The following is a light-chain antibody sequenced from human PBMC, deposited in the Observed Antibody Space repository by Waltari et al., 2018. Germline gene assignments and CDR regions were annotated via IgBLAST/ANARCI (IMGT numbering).Light chain of an antibody. Sequence: DIQMTQSPSYLSASVGDRVTITCRASQGLSGSLAWYQRKPGRAPKLLIYAASTLESGVPSRFSGSGSGTDYTLTINSLQPEDFATYYCQQYYSTPYTFGQGTKLEI. CDR2: AAS. CDR3: QQYYSTPYT. V-gene: IGKV1-NL1*01. J-gene: IGKJ2*01. CDR1: QGLSGS.